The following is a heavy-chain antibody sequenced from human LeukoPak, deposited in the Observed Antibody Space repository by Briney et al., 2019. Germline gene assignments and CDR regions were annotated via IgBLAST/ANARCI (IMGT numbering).Heavy chain of an antibody. V-gene: IGHV4-4*02. Sequence: SETLSLTCAVSGGSISNNNWWSWVRQPPGKGLEWIGEIFHSGSTNYNPSLKSRLTISVDKSKNQFSLKLSSVTAADTAVYYCARGYTTMLRGVIIRGARYYYMDVWGKGTTVTVSS. J-gene: IGHJ6*03. CDR3: ARGYTTMLRGVIIRGARYYYMDV. D-gene: IGHD3-10*01. CDR2: IFHSGST. CDR1: GGSISNNNW.